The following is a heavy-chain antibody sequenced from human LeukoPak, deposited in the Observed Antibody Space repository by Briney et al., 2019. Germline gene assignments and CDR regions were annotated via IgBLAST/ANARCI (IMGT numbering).Heavy chain of an antibody. CDR3: AREDTTYYDILTGSLSPLSY. CDR2: IIPIFGTA. CDR1: GYTFTSYG. D-gene: IGHD3-9*01. V-gene: IGHV1-69*13. Sequence: SVKVSCKASGYTFTSYGISWVRQAPGQGLEWMGGIIPIFGTANYAQKFQGRVTITADESTSTAYMELSSLRSEDTAVYYCAREDTTYYDILTGSLSPLSYWGQGTLVTVSS. J-gene: IGHJ4*02.